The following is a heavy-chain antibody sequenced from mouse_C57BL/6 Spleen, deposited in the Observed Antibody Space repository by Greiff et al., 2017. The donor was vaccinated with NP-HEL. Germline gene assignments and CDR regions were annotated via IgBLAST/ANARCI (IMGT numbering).Heavy chain of an antibody. J-gene: IGHJ2*01. CDR3: TREGYGSSLEY. D-gene: IGHD1-1*01. Sequence: EVKLMESGEGLVKPGGSLKLSCAASGFTFSSYAMSWVRQTPEKRLEWVAYISSGGDYIYYADTVKGRFTISRDNARNTLYLQMSSLKSEDTAMYYCTREGYGSSLEYWGQGTTLTVSS. V-gene: IGHV5-9-1*02. CDR1: GFTFSSYA. CDR2: ISSGGDYI.